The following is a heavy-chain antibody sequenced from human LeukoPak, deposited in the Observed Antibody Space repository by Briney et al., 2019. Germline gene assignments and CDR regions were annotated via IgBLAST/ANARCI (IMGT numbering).Heavy chain of an antibody. D-gene: IGHD3-16*02. CDR1: GFTFSTYA. CDR2: IWYDGSEQ. V-gene: IGHV3-33*01. CDR3: AREGDSRWGELSP. J-gene: IGHJ1*01. Sequence: GGSLRLSCAASGFTFSTYAIHWVRQAPGKGLEWVAVIWYDGSEQYYADSVKGRFIISRDNSKSTSDLQMNSLRAEDTAVYCCAREGDSRWGELSPWGQGTLVTVSA.